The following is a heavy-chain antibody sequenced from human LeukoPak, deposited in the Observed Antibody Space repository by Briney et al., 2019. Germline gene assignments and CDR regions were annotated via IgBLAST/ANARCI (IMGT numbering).Heavy chain of an antibody. Sequence: SETLSLTCTVSGGSISSGDYYWSWIRQPPGKGLEWIGYIYYSGSTYYNPSLKSRVTISVDTSKNQFSLKLSSVTAADTAVYYCAGIAAANRYWYFDLWGRGTLVTVSS. CDR2: IYYSGST. CDR3: AGIAAANRYWYFDL. CDR1: GGSISSGDYY. V-gene: IGHV4-30-4*08. J-gene: IGHJ2*01. D-gene: IGHD6-13*01.